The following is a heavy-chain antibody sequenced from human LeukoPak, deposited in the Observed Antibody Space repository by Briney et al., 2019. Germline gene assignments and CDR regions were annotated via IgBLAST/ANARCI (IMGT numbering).Heavy chain of an antibody. D-gene: IGHD6-13*01. J-gene: IGHJ6*03. CDR3: AKDTSSSWYKDYYYMDV. V-gene: IGHV3-23*01. CDR1: GFTLSSYA. Sequence: GGSLRLSCAASGFTLSSYAMSWVRQAPGEGLEWVSAISGSGGSTYYADSVKGRFTISRDNSKNTLYLQMNSLRAEDTAVYYCAKDTSSSWYKDYYYMDVWGKGTTVTVSS. CDR2: ISGSGGST.